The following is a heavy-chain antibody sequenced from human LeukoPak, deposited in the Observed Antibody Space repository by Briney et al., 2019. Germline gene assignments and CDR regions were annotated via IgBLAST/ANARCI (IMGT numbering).Heavy chain of an antibody. V-gene: IGHV4-59*12. CDR2: IYYSGST. CDR3: ARVVVPGWFDP. D-gene: IGHD2-15*01. Sequence: SETLSLTCTVSGGSISSYYWSWIRQPPGKGLEWIGYIYYSGSTNYNPSLKSRVTISVDTSKNQFSLKLSSVTAADTAVYYCARVVVPGWFDPWGQGNLVTVSS. CDR1: GGSISSYY. J-gene: IGHJ5*02.